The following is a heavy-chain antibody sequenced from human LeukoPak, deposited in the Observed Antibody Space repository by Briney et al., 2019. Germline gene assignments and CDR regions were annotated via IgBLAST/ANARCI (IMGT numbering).Heavy chain of an antibody. J-gene: IGHJ4*02. Sequence: GGSLRLSCAASGFTFSSYSMNWVRQAPGKGLEWVSSISSSSSYMYYADSVKGRFTISRDNAKNSLYLQMNSLRAEDTAVYYCARDRQDYDILTGLFRRGAFDYWGQGTLVTLSS. CDR2: ISSSSSYM. CDR1: GFTFSSYS. D-gene: IGHD3-9*01. V-gene: IGHV3-21*01. CDR3: ARDRQDYDILTGLFRRGAFDY.